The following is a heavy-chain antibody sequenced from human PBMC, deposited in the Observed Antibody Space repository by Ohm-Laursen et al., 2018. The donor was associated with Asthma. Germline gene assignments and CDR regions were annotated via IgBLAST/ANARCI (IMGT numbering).Heavy chain of an antibody. CDR3: ARIGPEWELPGREYSLHL. CDR2: ISTASTFI. V-gene: IGHV3-21*01. J-gene: IGHJ1*01. Sequence: SLRLSCTASGYTFSRYSIHWVRQVPGKGLEWVASISTASTFIYYADSVRGRFTTSRDNAKNSVYLQMNSLRAEDTALYYCARIGPEWELPGREYSLHLWGPGTQVPVSS. D-gene: IGHD1-26*01. CDR1: GYTFSRYS.